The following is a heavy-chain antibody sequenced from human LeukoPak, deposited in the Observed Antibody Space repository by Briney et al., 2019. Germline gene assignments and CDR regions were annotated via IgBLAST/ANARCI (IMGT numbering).Heavy chain of an antibody. CDR3: AKDQGAYGDSFTYHDY. Sequence: QPGGSLRLSCAASGFTFSSYAMHWVRQAPGKGLEWVALISYDESNKYYADSVKGRFTISRDYSKNTLYLQMNSLRAEDTAVYYCAKDQGAYGDSFTYHDYWGQGTLVTVSS. J-gene: IGHJ4*02. V-gene: IGHV3-30-3*01. CDR1: GFTFSSYA. CDR2: ISYDESNK. D-gene: IGHD4-17*01.